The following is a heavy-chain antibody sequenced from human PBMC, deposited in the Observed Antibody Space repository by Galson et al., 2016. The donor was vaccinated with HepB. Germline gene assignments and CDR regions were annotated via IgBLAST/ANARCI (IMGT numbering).Heavy chain of an antibody. CDR3: GKHGGFDY. CDR1: GFSFSNSG. CDR2: ITRSGDGT. V-gene: IGHV3-23*01. D-gene: IGHD3-16*01. Sequence: SLRLSCAASGFSFSNSGMSWVRQAPGRGLEWVSGITRSGDGTHYADFVKGRFTIPRDNSKNTLYLNMNNLTAGDTAIYYCGKHGGFDYWGQGALVTVSS. J-gene: IGHJ4*02.